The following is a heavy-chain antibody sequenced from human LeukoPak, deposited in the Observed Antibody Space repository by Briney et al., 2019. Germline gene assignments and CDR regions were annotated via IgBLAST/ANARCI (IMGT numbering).Heavy chain of an antibody. CDR1: GGSISSYY. J-gene: IGHJ6*03. CDR3: ARGAFYYYYMDV. CDR2: IYYSGST. Sequence: SETLSLTCTVSGGSISSYYWSWIRQPPGKGLEWIGYIYYSGSTNYNPSLKSRVTISVDTSKNQFSLKLSSVTAADTAVYYCARGAFYYYYMDVWGKGTTVTVSS. V-gene: IGHV4-59*01.